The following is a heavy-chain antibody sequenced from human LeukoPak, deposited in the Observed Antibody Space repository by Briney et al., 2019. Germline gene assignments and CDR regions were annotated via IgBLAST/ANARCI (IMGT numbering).Heavy chain of an antibody. CDR1: GGTFSSYA. Sequence: VASVKVSCKASGGTFSSYAISWVRQAPGQGLEWMGGIIPIFGTANYAQKFQGRVTITADESTSTAYMELSSLRSEDTAVYYCARGTSYGPLSYFDYWGQGTLVTVSS. J-gene: IGHJ4*02. CDR2: IIPIFGTA. CDR3: ARGTSYGPLSYFDY. V-gene: IGHV1-69*13. D-gene: IGHD5-18*01.